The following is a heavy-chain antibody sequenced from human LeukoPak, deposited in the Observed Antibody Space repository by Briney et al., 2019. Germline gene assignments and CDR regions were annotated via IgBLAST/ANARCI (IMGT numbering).Heavy chain of an antibody. CDR3: ANSGSYEAYFDY. CDR2: ISGSGGST. CDR1: GFTFSSYA. D-gene: IGHD1-26*01. V-gene: IGHV3-23*01. Sequence: PGGSLRLSCAASGFTFSSYAMSWVRQAPGKGLEWVSAISGSGGSTYYADSVKGRFTISRDNSKKTLYLQMNSLRAEDTAVYYCANSGSYEAYFDYWGQGTLVTVSS. J-gene: IGHJ4*02.